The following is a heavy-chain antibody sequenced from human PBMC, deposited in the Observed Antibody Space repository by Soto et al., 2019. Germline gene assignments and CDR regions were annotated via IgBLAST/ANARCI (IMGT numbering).Heavy chain of an antibody. CDR3: VRSYDY. V-gene: IGHV3-74*01. CDR1: GFTFSTYW. J-gene: IGHJ4*02. Sequence: EVQLVESGGGLVQPGGSLRLSCAASGFTFSTYWMHWVRQGPGKGLVWISRINSDGRITSYADSVKGRFTISRDNAKNTLYLQMNSLRAEDTAVYYCVRSYDYWGQGTLVTVSS. CDR2: INSDGRIT.